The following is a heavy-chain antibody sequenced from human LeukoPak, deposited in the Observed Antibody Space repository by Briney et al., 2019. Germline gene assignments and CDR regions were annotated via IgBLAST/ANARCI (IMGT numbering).Heavy chain of an antibody. Sequence: ASVKVSCKASGYTFTSYDINWVRQATGQGLEWMGWMNPNSGNTGYAQKFQGRVTMTRDTSISTAYMELSRLRSDDTAVYYCAREESPPLHFDYWGQGTLVTVSS. V-gene: IGHV1-8*02. CDR1: GYTFTSYD. CDR2: MNPNSGNT. CDR3: AREESPPLHFDY. J-gene: IGHJ4*02.